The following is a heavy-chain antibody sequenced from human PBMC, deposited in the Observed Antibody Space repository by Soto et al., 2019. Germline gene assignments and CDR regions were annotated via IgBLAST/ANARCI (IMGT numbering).Heavy chain of an antibody. D-gene: IGHD3-10*01. J-gene: IGHJ6*03. CDR1: GYTFTSYD. Sequence: ASVKVSCKASGYTFTSYDINWVRQATGQGLEWMGWMNPNSGNTGYAQKFQGRVTMTRNTSISTAYMELSSLRSEDTAVYYCARGVYGSGSLGFYYYYYMDVWAKGPRSPSP. CDR3: ARGVYGSGSLGFYYYYYMDV. CDR2: MNPNSGNT. V-gene: IGHV1-8*01.